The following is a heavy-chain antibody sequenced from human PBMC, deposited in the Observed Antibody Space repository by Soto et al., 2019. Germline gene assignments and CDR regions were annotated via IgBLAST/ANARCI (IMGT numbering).Heavy chain of an antibody. J-gene: IGHJ5*02. CDR2: IYYSGST. Sequence: SETLSLTCTVSGGSISSGGYYWSWIRQHPGKGLEWIGYIYYSGSTYYNPSLKSRVTISVDTSKNQFSLKLSSVTAADTAVYYCARDLDGGNLGWFDPWGQGTLVTVSS. CDR3: ARDLDGGNLGWFDP. D-gene: IGHD2-15*01. V-gene: IGHV4-31*03. CDR1: GGSISSGGYY.